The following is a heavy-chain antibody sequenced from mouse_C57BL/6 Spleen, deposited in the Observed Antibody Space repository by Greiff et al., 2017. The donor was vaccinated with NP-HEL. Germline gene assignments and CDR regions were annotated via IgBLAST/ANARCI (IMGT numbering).Heavy chain of an antibody. V-gene: IGHV10-3*01. Sequence: EVQGVESGGGLVQPKGSLKLSCAASGFTFNTYAMHWVRQAPGKGLEWVARIRSKSSNYATYYADSVKDRFTISRDDSQSMLYLQMNNLKTEDTAMYYCVRGNYGSSYWYFDVWGTGTTVTVSS. CDR2: IRSKSSNYAT. J-gene: IGHJ1*03. CDR3: VRGNYGSSYWYFDV. D-gene: IGHD1-1*01. CDR1: GFTFNTYA.